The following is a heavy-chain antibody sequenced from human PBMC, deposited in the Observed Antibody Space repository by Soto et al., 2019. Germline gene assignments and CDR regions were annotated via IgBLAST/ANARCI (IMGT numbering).Heavy chain of an antibody. CDR1: GGSISGYY. Sequence: QVQLQESGPGLLRPSETLSLNCSVSGGSISGYYWSWIRQAPGKGLEYIGHMVYSGPHNLSPSLKSRVAMSVDMSKNQFSLSLISVTAADTAVYLCARWSCTSGPCNTVDYWGQGILVTVS. D-gene: IGHD2-2*02. V-gene: IGHV4-59*01. J-gene: IGHJ4*02. CDR2: MVYSGPH. CDR3: ARWSCTSGPCNTVDY.